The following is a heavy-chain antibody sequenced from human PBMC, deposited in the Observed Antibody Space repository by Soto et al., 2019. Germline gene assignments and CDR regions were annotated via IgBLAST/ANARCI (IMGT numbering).Heavy chain of an antibody. Sequence: ASVKVSCKASGYTFTGYFIHWVRQAPGQGLEWMGWINPNSGGTDYPQKFQGRVTMTRDSSITTAYMELSSLRSDDTAVYYCARANSGDDDEFDYWGQGTPVTVSA. CDR3: ARANSGDDDEFDY. CDR2: INPNSGGT. J-gene: IGHJ4*02. D-gene: IGHD5-12*01. V-gene: IGHV1-2*02. CDR1: GYTFTGYF.